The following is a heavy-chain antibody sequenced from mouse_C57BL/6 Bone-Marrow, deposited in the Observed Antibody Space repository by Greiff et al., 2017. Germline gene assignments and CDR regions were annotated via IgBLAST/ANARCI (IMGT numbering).Heavy chain of an antibody. CDR1: GFNIKNTY. J-gene: IGHJ2*01. CDR2: IDPANGNT. Sequence: EVQLQQSVAELVRPGASVTLSCTASGFNIKNTYMHWVKQRPEQGLGWIGRIDPANGNTKYAPKFQGKATITADTSSNTASLQLSSLTTEDTATYYCAPYYDGRGYGDYWGQGTTLTVSS. D-gene: IGHD1-1*01. V-gene: IGHV14-3*01. CDR3: APYYDGRGYGDY.